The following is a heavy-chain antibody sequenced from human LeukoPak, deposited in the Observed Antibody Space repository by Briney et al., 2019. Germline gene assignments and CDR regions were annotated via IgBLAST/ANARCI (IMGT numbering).Heavy chain of an antibody. CDR1: VFTFRSYG. CDR3: AKRNCSSTSCYTDYYYYMDV. CDR2: IRYDGSNK. V-gene: IGHV3-30*02. Sequence: GGPLRLSCAASVFTFRSYGMQWVREAPGKGLEWVAFIRYDGSNKYYADSVKGRFTISRDNSKNTLYLQMNSLRAEDKAVYYCAKRNCSSTSCYTDYYYYMDVWGKGTTVTVSS. J-gene: IGHJ6*03. D-gene: IGHD2-2*02.